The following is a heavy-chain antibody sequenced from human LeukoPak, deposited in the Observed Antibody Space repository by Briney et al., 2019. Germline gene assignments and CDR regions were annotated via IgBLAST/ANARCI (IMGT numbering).Heavy chain of an antibody. CDR2: ISIGSSTI. CDR3: ASRIAAAATSSGPSHFDY. J-gene: IGHJ4*02. D-gene: IGHD6-13*01. Sequence: GGSLRLSCAASGFTFTSYSMHWVPQAPGKAREWVSYISIGSSTIYYADSVKGRFTISRDNAKNSLYLQMNSLRAEDTAVYYCASRIAAAATSSGPSHFDYWGQGTLVTVSS. CDR1: GFTFTSYS. V-gene: IGHV3-48*01.